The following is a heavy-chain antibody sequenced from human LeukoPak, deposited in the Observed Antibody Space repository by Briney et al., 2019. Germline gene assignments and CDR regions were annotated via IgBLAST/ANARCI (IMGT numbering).Heavy chain of an antibody. Sequence: SVKVSCKASGYTFTSYAMHWVRQAPGQGLEWMGGIIPIFGTANYAQKFQGRVTITADESTSTAYMELSSLRSEDTAVYYCARDARYSYGLYYFDYWGQGTLSPSPQ. CDR2: IIPIFGTA. V-gene: IGHV1-69*13. D-gene: IGHD5-18*01. CDR3: ARDARYSYGLYYFDY. CDR1: GYTFTSYA. J-gene: IGHJ4*02.